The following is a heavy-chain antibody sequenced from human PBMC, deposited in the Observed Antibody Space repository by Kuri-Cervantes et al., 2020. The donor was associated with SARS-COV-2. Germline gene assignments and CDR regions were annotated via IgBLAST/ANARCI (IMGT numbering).Heavy chain of an antibody. D-gene: IGHD1-26*01. CDR2: ISYDGSNK. V-gene: IGHV3-30*03. CDR1: GFTFSSYS. J-gene: IGHJ5*02. CDR3: ARAGGGSYYGWFAP. Sequence: GESLKISCAASGFTFSSYSMNWVRQAPGKVLEWVAVISYDGSNKYYADSVKGRFTISRDNSKNTLYLQMNSLRAEDTAVYYCARAGGGSYYGWFAPWGQGTLVTVSS.